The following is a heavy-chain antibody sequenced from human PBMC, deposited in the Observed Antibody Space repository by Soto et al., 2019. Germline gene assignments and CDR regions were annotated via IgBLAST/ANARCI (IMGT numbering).Heavy chain of an antibody. CDR2: MNSDGSSI. D-gene: IGHD3-16*01. CDR1: GFTFSSYW. V-gene: IGHV3-74*01. Sequence: GGSLRLSCGVSGFTFSSYWMYWVRQAPGEGLVWVSRMNSDGSSISYADSVKGRFTISRDNAKNTVYLQMNCLKAEDTAVYSCASGGKTSFLLDHGGQGTLVTVSS. CDR3: ASGGKTSFLLDH. J-gene: IGHJ4*02.